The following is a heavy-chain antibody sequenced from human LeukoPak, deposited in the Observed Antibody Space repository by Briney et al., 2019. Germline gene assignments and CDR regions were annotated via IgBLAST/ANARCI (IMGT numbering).Heavy chain of an antibody. CDR1: GVSISSGSYY. CDR2: IHYSGTT. V-gene: IGHV4-39*02. D-gene: IGHD2-2*01. CDR3: ARGPTYQPIDS. J-gene: IGHJ4*02. Sequence: SETLSLTCTVSGVSISSGSYYWTWIRQPPGKGLDWIASIHYSGTTYYNPSLKSRVTISVDTSKNHFSLKLSSVTAADTAVYYCARGPTYQPIDSWGQGTLVTVSS.